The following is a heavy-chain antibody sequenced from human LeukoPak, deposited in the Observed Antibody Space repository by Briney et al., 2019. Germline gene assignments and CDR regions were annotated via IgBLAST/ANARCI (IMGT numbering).Heavy chain of an antibody. CDR3: ARDTNWFDP. Sequence: PSETLSLTCTVSLGAISSDYWSWIREPPGQGLEWIGYIYYTGSTNYNPSLKSRVTISVDTSKNQFSLKLSSVTAADTAVYYCARDTNWFDPWGQGTLVTVSS. J-gene: IGHJ5*02. CDR1: LGAISSDY. CDR2: IYYTGST. V-gene: IGHV4-59*01.